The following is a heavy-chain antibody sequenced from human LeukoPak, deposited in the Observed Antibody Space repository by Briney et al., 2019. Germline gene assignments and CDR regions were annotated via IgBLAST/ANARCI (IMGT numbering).Heavy chain of an antibody. CDR1: GASVSSYY. D-gene: IGHD3-22*01. J-gene: IGHJ5*02. Sequence: SETLSLTCAVSGASVSSYYWSRIRQPPGKGLEWIGSMSHRGSTHYNPSLKSRVTISLDTSKNQFSLWVNSLNAADTAMYYCARPYYYDSRIDPWGQGILVTVSS. V-gene: IGHV4-59*02. CDR3: ARPYYYDSRIDP. CDR2: MSHRGST.